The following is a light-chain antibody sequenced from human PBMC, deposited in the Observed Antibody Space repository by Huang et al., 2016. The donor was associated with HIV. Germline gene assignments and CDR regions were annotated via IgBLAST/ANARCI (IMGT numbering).Light chain of an antibody. Sequence: IQLTQSPSSLSASVGDRVTITCRASHGISSFLAWYQQKPGKAPKLLMYAASTLHRGVPLRFSGSGSGTDVTLTISSLQPEDFATYYCQQFNNYPLTFGGGTKVEIK. CDR3: QQFNNYPLT. CDR2: AAS. CDR1: HGISSF. J-gene: IGKJ4*01. V-gene: IGKV1-9*01.